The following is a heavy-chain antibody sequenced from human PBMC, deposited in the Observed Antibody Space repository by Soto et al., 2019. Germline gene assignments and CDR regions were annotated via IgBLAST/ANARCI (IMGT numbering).Heavy chain of an antibody. CDR2: ISVGSDAI. Sequence: EGQLVESGGGLVLPGGSLRLSCAASGFIFSTYTLNWVRQAPGKGLEWVSYISVGSDAIHYADSVKGRFTVSRDNAKNSLFLQMNSLRDEDTAVYYCARLYTTSRVGAWFDPWGQGTLVTVSS. J-gene: IGHJ5*02. CDR1: GFIFSTYT. CDR3: ARLYTTSRVGAWFDP. V-gene: IGHV3-48*02. D-gene: IGHD3-16*01.